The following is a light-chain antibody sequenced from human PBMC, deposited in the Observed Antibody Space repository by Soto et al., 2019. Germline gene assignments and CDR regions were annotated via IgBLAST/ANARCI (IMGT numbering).Light chain of an antibody. J-gene: IGLJ1*01. CDR1: CSNIGAGYD. V-gene: IGLV1-40*01. Sequence: QPVLTQPPSVSGAPGQRVTISCTGSCSNIGAGYDVHWYQQLPGTDPKLLIYGNSNRPSWVPDRFSGSKAGTSTSLATTGLQAEYKAYYYCQSYDSSLGGLVLGTGTTLTVL. CDR2: GNS. CDR3: QSYDSSLGGLV.